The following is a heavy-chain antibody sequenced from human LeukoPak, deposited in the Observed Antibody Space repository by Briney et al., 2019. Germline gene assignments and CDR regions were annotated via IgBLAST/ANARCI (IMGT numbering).Heavy chain of an antibody. D-gene: IGHD3-10*01. CDR1: GGSFSGYY. V-gene: IGHV4-34*01. CDR2: INDIGNT. Sequence: SETLSLTCAVYGGSFSGYYWSWIRQPPGKGLEWIGEINDIGNTNYDPSLRSRVTISVDTSKNQFSLSLTSATAADTAVYFCARLGSVGYYNYQYMDVWGNGTTVTVSS. CDR3: ARLGSVGYYNYQYMDV. J-gene: IGHJ6*03.